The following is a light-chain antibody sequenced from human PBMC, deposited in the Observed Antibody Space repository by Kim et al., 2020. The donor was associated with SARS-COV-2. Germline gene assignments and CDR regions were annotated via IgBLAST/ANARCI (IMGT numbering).Light chain of an antibody. CDR3: QQRSNLWT. V-gene: IGKV3-11*01. CDR2: DAS. J-gene: IGKJ2*02. Sequence: LSLSPGERPTLSCRASQIVSSSLAWYQQKPGQPPRLLIYDASNRATGIPARFSGSGSGTDFTLTISSLEPEDFAVYYCQQRSNLWTFGQGTKLEI. CDR1: QIVSSS.